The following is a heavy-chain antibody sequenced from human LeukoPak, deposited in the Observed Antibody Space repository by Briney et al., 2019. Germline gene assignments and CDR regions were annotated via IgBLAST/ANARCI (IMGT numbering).Heavy chain of an antibody. Sequence: PSETLSLTCAVYGGSFSGYYGSCIRQPPGKGLEWIGGINNRGSNNYNPSLKSRVTISLEPSTNQFSLKMRSVTAADKAVYYCATGYDSGSYWVYWGQGTLVTVSS. V-gene: IGHV4-34*01. J-gene: IGHJ4*02. D-gene: IGHD3-10*01. CDR2: INNRGSN. CDR3: ATGYDSGSYWVY. CDR1: GGSFSGYY.